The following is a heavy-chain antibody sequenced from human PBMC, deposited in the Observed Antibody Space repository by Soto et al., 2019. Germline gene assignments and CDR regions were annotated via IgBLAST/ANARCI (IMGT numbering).Heavy chain of an antibody. CDR2: IYHSGST. V-gene: IGHV4-4*02. J-gene: IGHJ4*02. CDR1: GGSISRSNG. Sequence: QVQLQESGPGLVKPSGTLSLSCAFSGGSISRSNGWSWVRQVPGKGLEWIGEIYHSGSTIYNPSLKSRVTISVDKSKNQFSLRLTSVTAADTAVYYCAKDLRWGYYWGQGTLVTVSS. CDR3: AKDLRWGYY. D-gene: IGHD2-21*01.